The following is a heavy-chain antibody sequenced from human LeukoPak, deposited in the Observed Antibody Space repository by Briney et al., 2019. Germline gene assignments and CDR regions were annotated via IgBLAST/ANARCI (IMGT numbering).Heavy chain of an antibody. CDR2: IYYGGST. CDR1: GGSISSYY. V-gene: IGHV4-59*01. Sequence: SETLSLNCTVSGGSISSYYWSWIRQPPGKGLEWIGYIYYGGSTNYHPSLDSRVTITVNPSNNHYSLQLRPVPAANTAVYYCARDQGGTVDYWGQGTLVTVSS. D-gene: IGHD3-16*01. CDR3: ARDQGGTVDY. J-gene: IGHJ4*02.